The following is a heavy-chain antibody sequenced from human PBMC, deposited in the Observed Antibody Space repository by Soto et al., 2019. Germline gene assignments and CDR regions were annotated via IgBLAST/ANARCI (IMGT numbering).Heavy chain of an antibody. CDR1: GFTFSGSA. V-gene: IGHV3-73*01. D-gene: IGHD7-27*01. CDR2: IRSKANSYAT. J-gene: IGHJ4*02. Sequence: GGSLRLSCAASGFTFSGSAMHWVRQASGKGLEWVGRIRSKANSYATAYAASVKGRFTISRDDSKNTAYLQMNSLKTEDTTVYYCTRQREETPQLTGDRSRDYWGQGTLVTVSS. CDR3: TRQREETPQLTGDRSRDY.